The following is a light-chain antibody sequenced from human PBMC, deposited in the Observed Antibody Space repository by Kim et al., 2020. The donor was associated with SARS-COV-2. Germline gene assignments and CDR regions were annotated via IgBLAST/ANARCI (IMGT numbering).Light chain of an antibody. CDR2: AAS. CDR3: QQLNSHPRLT. J-gene: IGKJ4*01. V-gene: IGKV1-9*01. CDR1: QGISSY. Sequence: DIQLTQSPSFLSASVGDRVTITCRASQGISSYLAWYQQKPGKAPKLLIYAASTLQSGVPSRFSGSGSGTEFTLTISSLQPEDFATYYWQQLNSHPRLTFGGGTKVDIK.